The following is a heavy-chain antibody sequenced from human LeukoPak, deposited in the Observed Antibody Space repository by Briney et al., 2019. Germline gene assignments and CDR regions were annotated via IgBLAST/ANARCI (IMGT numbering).Heavy chain of an antibody. D-gene: IGHD6-13*01. Sequence: PGGSLRLSCATSGFTFSSYSMNWVRQAPGKGLEWVSSISSSSSYIYYADSVKGRFTISRDNAKNSLYLQMNSLRAEDTAVYYCARDLRAAAQFDYWGQGTLVTVSS. CDR3: ARDLRAAAQFDY. CDR1: GFTFSSYS. V-gene: IGHV3-21*01. CDR2: ISSSSSYI. J-gene: IGHJ4*02.